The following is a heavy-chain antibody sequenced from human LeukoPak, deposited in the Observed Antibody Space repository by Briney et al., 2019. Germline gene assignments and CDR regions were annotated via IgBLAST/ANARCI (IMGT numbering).Heavy chain of an antibody. Sequence: PGGSLRLSCAASGFTFNSYNMNWVRQAPGKGLEWVSFISSHSSYIYYADSVKGRFTISRDNSKNTLYLQMNSLRAEDTAVYYCAKDQGVNFFDYWGQGTLVTVSS. CDR3: AKDQGVNFFDY. J-gene: IGHJ4*02. D-gene: IGHD2-8*01. CDR1: GFTFNSYN. V-gene: IGHV3-21*01. CDR2: ISSHSSYI.